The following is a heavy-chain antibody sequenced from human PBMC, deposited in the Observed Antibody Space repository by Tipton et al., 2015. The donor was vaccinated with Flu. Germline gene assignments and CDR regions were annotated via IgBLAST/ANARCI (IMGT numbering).Heavy chain of an antibody. J-gene: IGHJ4*02. V-gene: IGHV3-23*01. CDR1: GFTFSSHA. Sequence: SLRLSCAASGFTFSSHAMSWVRQAPGKGQEWVSAISGSGGSTYYADSVKGRFTISRDNSKNTLYLQMNSLRAEYTAVYYCAWGGWRCNSTRCYGDYWGQGTVVTVSS. D-gene: IGHD2-2*01. CDR2: ISGSGGST. CDR3: AWGGWRCNSTRCYGDY.